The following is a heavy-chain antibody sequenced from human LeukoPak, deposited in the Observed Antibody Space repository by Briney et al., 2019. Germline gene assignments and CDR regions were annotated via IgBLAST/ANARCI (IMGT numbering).Heavy chain of an antibody. D-gene: IGHD6-19*01. Sequence: KVSCKASGYTFTGYYMNWVRQAPGKGLEWMGWINTNRGGKNYAEKVKGRVTMTRDKSKKTVYMEVSRLRADDTAVYYCAIVRNRSVAGSLWAYWGQGTLVTVSS. V-gene: IGHV1-2*02. CDR1: GYTFTGYY. CDR3: AIVRNRSVAGSLWAY. J-gene: IGHJ4*02. CDR2: INTNRGGK.